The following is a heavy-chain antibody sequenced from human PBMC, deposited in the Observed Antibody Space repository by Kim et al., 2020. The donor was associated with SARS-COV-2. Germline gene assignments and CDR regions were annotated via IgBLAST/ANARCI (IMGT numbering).Heavy chain of an antibody. D-gene: IGHD3-9*01. V-gene: IGHV4-39*01. CDR1: GGSISSSSYY. CDR2: IYYSGST. J-gene: IGHJ6*02. CDR3: VRRAVLRYFDWSYYYYGMDV. Sequence: SETLSLTCTVSGGSISSSSYYWGWIRQPPGKGLEWIGSIYYSGSTYYNPSLKSRVTISVDTSKNQFSLKLSSVTAADTAVYYCVRRAVLRYFDWSYYYYGMDVWGQGTTVTVSS.